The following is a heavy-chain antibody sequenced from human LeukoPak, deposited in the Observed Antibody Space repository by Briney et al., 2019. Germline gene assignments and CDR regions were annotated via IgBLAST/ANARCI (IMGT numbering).Heavy chain of an antibody. Sequence: GGSLRLSCAASGFTFDDYAMHWVRQAPGKGLEWVSGISWNSGSIGYADSVKGRFTISRDNAKNSLYLQMNSLRAEDTALYYCAKEGSGWYRAFDIRGQGTMVTVSS. CDR2: ISWNSGSI. J-gene: IGHJ3*02. V-gene: IGHV3-9*01. CDR3: AKEGSGWYRAFDI. CDR1: GFTFDDYA. D-gene: IGHD6-19*01.